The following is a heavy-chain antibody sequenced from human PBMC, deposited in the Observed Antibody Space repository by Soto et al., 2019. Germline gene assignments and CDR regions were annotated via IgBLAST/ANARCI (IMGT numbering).Heavy chain of an antibody. Sequence: GASVKVSCKASGYTFTSYYMHCVRQAPGQGLEWMGIINPSGGSTSYAQKFQGRVTMTRDTSTSTVYMELSSLRSEDTAVYYCARVDFWSGYSPYFDYWGQGTLVTVSS. CDR1: GYTFTSYY. CDR3: ARVDFWSGYSPYFDY. V-gene: IGHV1-46*01. D-gene: IGHD3-3*01. CDR2: INPSGGST. J-gene: IGHJ4*02.